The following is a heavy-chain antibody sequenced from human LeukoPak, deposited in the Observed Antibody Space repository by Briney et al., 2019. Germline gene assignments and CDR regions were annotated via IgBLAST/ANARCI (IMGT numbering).Heavy chain of an antibody. J-gene: IGHJ4*02. CDR2: IYSGGST. CDR3: ASLIVVVPAATDY. Sequence: SETLSLTCTASGGSISFYYWSWIRQPAGKGLEWIGRIYSGGSTNYNPSLKSRVTMSVDTSKNQFSLKMNSVTAADTAVYYCASLIVVVPAATDYWGQGTLVTVSS. D-gene: IGHD2-2*01. V-gene: IGHV4-4*07. CDR1: GGSISFYY.